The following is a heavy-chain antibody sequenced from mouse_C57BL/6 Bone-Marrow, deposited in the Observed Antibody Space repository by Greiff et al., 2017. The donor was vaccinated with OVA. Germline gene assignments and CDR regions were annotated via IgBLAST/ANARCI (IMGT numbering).Heavy chain of an antibody. CDR1: GYTFTSYW. D-gene: IGHD1-1*01. V-gene: IGHV1-69*01. CDR3: ARRSYGSSTYYYAMDY. CDR2: IDPSDSYT. J-gene: IGHJ4*01. Sequence: VQLQQPGAELVMPGASVKLSCKASGYTFTSYWMHWVKQRPGQGLEWIGEIDPSDSYTNYNQKFKGKSTLTVDKSSSTAYMQLSSLTSEDAAVYYCARRSYGSSTYYYAMDYWGKGTSVTVSS.